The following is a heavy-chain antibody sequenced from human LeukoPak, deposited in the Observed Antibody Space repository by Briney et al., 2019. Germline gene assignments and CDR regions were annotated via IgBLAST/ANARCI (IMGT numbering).Heavy chain of an antibody. CDR2: ISSSGSTI. J-gene: IGHJ4*02. Sequence: GGSLRLSCAASGFTFSDYYMSWIRQAPGKGLGWVSYISSSGSTIYYADSVKGRFTISRDNAKNSLYLQMNSLRAEDTAVYYCARGTKLGYYDSSGSLGYWGQGTLVTVSS. CDR3: ARGTKLGYYDSSGSLGY. CDR1: GFTFSDYY. V-gene: IGHV3-11*04. D-gene: IGHD3-22*01.